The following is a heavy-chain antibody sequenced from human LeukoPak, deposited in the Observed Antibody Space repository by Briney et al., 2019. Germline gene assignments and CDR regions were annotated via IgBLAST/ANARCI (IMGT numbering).Heavy chain of an antibody. CDR1: GGSISSYY. Sequence: SETLSLTCTVSGGSISSYYWSWIRQPPGKGLEWIAYIYYSGSTDYNPSLKSRVTISVDTSKNQFSLKLSSVTAADTAVYYCARVAYSGSYYGRAFDIWGQGTMVTVSS. D-gene: IGHD1-26*01. CDR2: IYYSGST. V-gene: IGHV4-59*01. J-gene: IGHJ3*02. CDR3: ARVAYSGSYYGRAFDI.